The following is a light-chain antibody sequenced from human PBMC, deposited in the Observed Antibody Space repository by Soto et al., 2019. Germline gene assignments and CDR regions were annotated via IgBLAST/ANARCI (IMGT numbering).Light chain of an antibody. J-gene: IGLJ1*01. Sequence: QPVLTQPHSASGTPGQRVTISCSGSSFNIGTNSVHWFQQLPGTAPKVLIYSSTQRPSGVPERFSGSKSGTSASLAISELQSEDEADYYCAAWDDSLNGHVFGTGTKVTVL. CDR1: SFNIGTNS. CDR2: SST. V-gene: IGLV1-44*01. CDR3: AAWDDSLNGHV.